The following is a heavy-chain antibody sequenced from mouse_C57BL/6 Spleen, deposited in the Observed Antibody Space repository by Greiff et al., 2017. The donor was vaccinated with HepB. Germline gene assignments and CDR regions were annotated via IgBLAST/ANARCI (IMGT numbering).Heavy chain of an antibody. CDR1: GYAFSSSW. J-gene: IGHJ3*01. V-gene: IGHV1-82*01. CDR3: ARGGSSLAWFAY. CDR2: IYPGDGDT. Sequence: QVQLKQSGPELVKPGASVKISCKASGYAFSSSWMNWVKQRPGKGLEWIGRIYPGDGDTNYNGKFKGKATLTADKSSSTAYMQLSSLTSEDSAVYFCARGGSSLAWFAYWGQGTLVTVSA. D-gene: IGHD1-1*01.